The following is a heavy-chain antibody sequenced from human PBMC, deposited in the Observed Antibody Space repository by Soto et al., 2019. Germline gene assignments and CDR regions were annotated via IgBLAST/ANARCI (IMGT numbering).Heavy chain of an antibody. D-gene: IGHD5-12*01. V-gene: IGHV2-5*02. CDR3: THDDVAQKGFDY. Sequence: QITLKESGPTLVKPTQTLTLTCTFSGFSLSTSGVGVGWIRQAPGKALEWLALIYWDDDYRYSPSLKSRPTIXKXXSKNQVVLTMTNMDPLDTATYYCTHDDVAQKGFDYWGQGILVTVSS. CDR2: IYWDDDY. CDR1: GFSLSTSGVG. J-gene: IGHJ4*02.